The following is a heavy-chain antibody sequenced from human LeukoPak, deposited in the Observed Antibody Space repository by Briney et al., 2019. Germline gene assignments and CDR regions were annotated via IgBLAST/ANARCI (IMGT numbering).Heavy chain of an antibody. J-gene: IGHJ4*02. CDR2: INHSGST. D-gene: IGHD1-26*01. Sequence: SETLSLTCAVYGGSFCGYYWSWIRQPPGKGLEWIGEINHSGSTNYNPSLKSRVTISVDTSKNQFSLKLSSVTAADTAVYYCARGRGVGATGNFDYWGQGTLVTVSS. CDR3: ARGRGVGATGNFDY. V-gene: IGHV4-34*01. CDR1: GGSFCGYY.